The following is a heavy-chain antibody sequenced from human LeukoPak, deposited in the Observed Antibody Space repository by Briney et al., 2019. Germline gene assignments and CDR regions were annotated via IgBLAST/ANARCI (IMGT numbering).Heavy chain of an antibody. D-gene: IGHD3-10*01. V-gene: IGHV4-34*12. CDR1: GGSFSGYY. J-gene: IGHJ4*02. CDR3: ATQILLCHYY. Sequence: SETLSLTCAVYGGSFSGYYWSWIRQPPGKGLEWIGSIFYSGSTYYNPSLKSRVTISVDTSNNQFSLKLTSVTAADTAIYYCATQILLCHYYWGQGTLVTVSS. CDR2: IFYSGST.